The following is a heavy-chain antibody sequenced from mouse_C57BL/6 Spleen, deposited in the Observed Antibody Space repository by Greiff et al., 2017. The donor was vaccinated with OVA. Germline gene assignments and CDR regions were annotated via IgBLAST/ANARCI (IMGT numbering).Heavy chain of an antibody. CDR1: GYTFPSYW. Sequence: VKLQQPGAELVKPGASVKLSCKASGYTFPSYWMQWVKQRPGQGLEWIGEIDPSDSSTNYNQTFKGKATLTVDTSSSTAYMQRSSLTSEDSAVYYCARWGDYAWYFDVWGTGTTVTVSS. CDR2: IDPSDSST. J-gene: IGHJ1*03. CDR3: ARWGDYAWYFDV. D-gene: IGHD2-4*01. V-gene: IGHV1-50*01.